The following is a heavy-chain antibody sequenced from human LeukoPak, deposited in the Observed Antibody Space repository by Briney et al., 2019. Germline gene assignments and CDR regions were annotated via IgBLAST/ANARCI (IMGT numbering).Heavy chain of an antibody. Sequence: GGSPRLSCAASGFTFSRSWMHCVRQSPGKGLVWVSRLNDDGSTTTYADSVKGRFTISRDNAKNTLYLQMNSLRAEDKAVYYCASALGRPLDFWGQGTLVTVSS. D-gene: IGHD1-26*01. J-gene: IGHJ4*02. CDR2: LNDDGSTT. CDR3: ASALGRPLDF. CDR1: GFTFSRSW. V-gene: IGHV3-74*01.